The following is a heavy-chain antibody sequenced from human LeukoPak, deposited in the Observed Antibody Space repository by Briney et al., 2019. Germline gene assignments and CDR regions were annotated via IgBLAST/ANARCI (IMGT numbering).Heavy chain of an antibody. CDR3: ARFKVGRNTTQKNAFDI. J-gene: IGHJ3*02. V-gene: IGHV3-30*01. CDR2: ISFDSTKE. Sequence: PGGSLRLSCAASGFTFSNYAMHWARQAPGKGLEWVAVISFDSTKEYYANSVKGRFIVARDNPKATLHLQMHSLRPDDTAIYYCARFKVGRNTTQKNAFDIWGRGTLVTVSS. D-gene: IGHD1-26*01. CDR1: GFTFSNYA.